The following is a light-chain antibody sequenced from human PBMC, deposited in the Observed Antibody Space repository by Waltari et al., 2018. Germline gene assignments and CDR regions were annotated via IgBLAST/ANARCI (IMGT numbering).Light chain of an antibody. V-gene: IGLV2-23*02. J-gene: IGLJ2*01. Sequence: QPALTQPASVSGSPGQSITISCTGTSSDVGNNNHVCWYQKHPDKVPKLIIYGVNKRPSGVSARFSGYKSGNTASLTISGLQAEDEADYYCLSYAATVSFGFGGGTKLTVL. CDR1: SSDVGNNNH. CDR3: LSYAATVSFG. CDR2: GVN.